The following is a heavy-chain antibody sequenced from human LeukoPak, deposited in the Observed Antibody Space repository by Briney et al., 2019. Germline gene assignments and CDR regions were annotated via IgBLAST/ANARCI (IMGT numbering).Heavy chain of an antibody. J-gene: IGHJ4*02. CDR2: ISSRGDST. D-gene: IGHD6-19*01. V-gene: IGHV3-23*01. Sequence: GGSLRLSCAASGFIFSNYAMSWVRQVPGRGLEWVSTISSRGDSTYVADSVKGRFTISRDNSRNSLYLQMNTVRAEDTAVYYCVKGPRPDITVAHTVENWGQGTLVTVSS. CDR3: VKGPRPDITVAHTVEN. CDR1: GFIFSNYA.